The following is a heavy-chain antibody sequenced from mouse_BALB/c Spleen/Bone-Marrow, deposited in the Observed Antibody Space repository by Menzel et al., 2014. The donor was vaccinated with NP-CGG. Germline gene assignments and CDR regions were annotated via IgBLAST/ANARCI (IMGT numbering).Heavy chain of an antibody. Sequence: EVMLVESGGGLVQPGGSRKLSCAASGFTFSSFGMHWVRQAPEKGLEWVAYINSGSSTIYYADTLKGRFTISRDNPKNTLFLQKTNLRSEDTAIYYCAGLYGSSGFDYWGQGTTLTVSS. CDR3: AGLYGSSGFDY. J-gene: IGHJ2*01. CDR1: GFTFSSFG. D-gene: IGHD1-3*01. CDR2: INSGSSTI. V-gene: IGHV5-17*02.